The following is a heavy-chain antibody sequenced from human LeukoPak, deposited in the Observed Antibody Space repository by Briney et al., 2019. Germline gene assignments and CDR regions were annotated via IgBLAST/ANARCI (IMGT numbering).Heavy chain of an antibody. J-gene: IGHJ3*02. CDR3: ARGLVVVAANDAFDI. D-gene: IGHD2-15*01. CDR2: ISAYNGNT. Sequence: ASVKVSCKASGYTFTSYGISWVRQAPGQGLEWMGWISAYNGNTNYAQKLQGRVAMTTDTSTSTAYMELRSLRSEDTAVYYCARGLVVVAANDAFDIWGQGTMVTVSS. CDR1: GYTFTSYG. V-gene: IGHV1-18*01.